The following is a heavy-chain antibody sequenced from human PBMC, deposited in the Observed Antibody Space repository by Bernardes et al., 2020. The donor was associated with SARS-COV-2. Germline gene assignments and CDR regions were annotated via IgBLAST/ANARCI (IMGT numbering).Heavy chain of an antibody. V-gene: IGHV3-64D*06. D-gene: IGHD3-22*01. CDR2: ISSNGGST. CDR3: VRGAITMIVVLGSNAFDI. J-gene: IGHJ3*02. CDR1: GFTFSSYA. Sequence: GGSLRLSCSASGFTFSSYAMHWVRQAPGKGLEYVSAISSNGGSTYYADSVKGRFTISRDNSKNTLYLQMSSLRAEDTAVYYCVRGAITMIVVLGSNAFDIWGQGTMVTVSS.